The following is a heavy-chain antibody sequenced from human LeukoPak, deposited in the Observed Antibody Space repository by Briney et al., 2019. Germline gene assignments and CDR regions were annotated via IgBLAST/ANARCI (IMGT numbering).Heavy chain of an antibody. CDR2: IYYSGST. CDR1: GGSISSYY. Sequence: SETLSLTCTVSGGSISSYYCSWIRQPPGKGLEWIGHIYYSGSTNYNPSLKSRVTISVDTSKSQFSLKLSSVTAADTAVYYCARKGYSSGFDYFDYWGQGTLVTVSS. CDR3: ARKGYSSGFDYFDY. V-gene: IGHV4-59*01. D-gene: IGHD6-19*01. J-gene: IGHJ4*02.